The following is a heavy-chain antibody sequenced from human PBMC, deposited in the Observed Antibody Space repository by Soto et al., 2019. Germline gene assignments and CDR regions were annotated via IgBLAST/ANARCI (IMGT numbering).Heavy chain of an antibody. Sequence: QVQLVESGGGLVKPGGSLRLSCAASGFRFSDFYMTWIRQAPGKGLEWVSHIGTSGSNTNYADAVKGRFTVSRDNGNNALYLEMTDLRVEDTAVFFCGSDRDTYGHGFFDSWGQGTLVTVS. CDR2: IGTSGSNT. V-gene: IGHV3-11*05. J-gene: IGHJ5*01. CDR3: GSDRDTYGHGFFDS. CDR1: GFRFSDFY. D-gene: IGHD5-18*01.